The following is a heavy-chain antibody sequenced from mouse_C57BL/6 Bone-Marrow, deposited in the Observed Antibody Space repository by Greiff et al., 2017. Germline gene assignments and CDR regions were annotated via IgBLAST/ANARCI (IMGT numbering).Heavy chain of an antibody. D-gene: IGHD2-4*01. V-gene: IGHV15-2*01. CDR1: DSEVFPIAY. CDR2: ILPSIGRT. CDR3: AREDYDTWFAY. J-gene: IGHJ3*01. Sequence: VKLQESGSELRSPGSSVKLSCKDFDSEVFPIAYMSWVRQKPGHGFEWIGGILPSIGRTIYGEKFEDKATLDADTLSNTAYLELNSLTSEDSAIYYCAREDYDTWFAYWGQGTLVTVSA.